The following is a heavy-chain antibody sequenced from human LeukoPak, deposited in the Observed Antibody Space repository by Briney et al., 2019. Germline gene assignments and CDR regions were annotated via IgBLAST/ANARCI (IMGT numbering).Heavy chain of an antibody. J-gene: IGHJ5*02. Sequence: SETLSLTCTVSGGSISSSIYYWGWIRQPPGKGLEWIGSIYYSGSTYYTPSLKSRVTISVDTSKNQFSLKLSSVTAADTAVYYCARHVQDIVVVPAATRFDPWGQGTLVTVSS. V-gene: IGHV4-39*01. CDR2: IYYSGST. CDR3: ARHVQDIVVVPAATRFDP. D-gene: IGHD2-2*01. CDR1: GGSISSSIYY.